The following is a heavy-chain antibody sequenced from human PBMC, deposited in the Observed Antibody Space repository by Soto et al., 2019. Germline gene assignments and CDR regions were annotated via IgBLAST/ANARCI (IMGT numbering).Heavy chain of an antibody. CDR2: IYPGDSDT. CDR1: GYSFTSYW. D-gene: IGHD3-3*01. CDR3: ARRGTNIGDTIFGVVIMGAFDI. Sequence: PGESLKISCKGSGYSFTSYWIGWVRQMPGKGLEWMGIIYPGDSDTRYSPSFQGQVTISADKSISTAYLQWSSLKASDTAMYYCARRGTNIGDTIFGVVIMGAFDIWGQGTMVTVS. J-gene: IGHJ3*02. V-gene: IGHV5-51*01.